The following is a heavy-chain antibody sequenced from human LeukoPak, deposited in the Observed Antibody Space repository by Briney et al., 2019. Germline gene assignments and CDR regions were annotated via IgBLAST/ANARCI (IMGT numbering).Heavy chain of an antibody. CDR1: GGTFSSYA. CDR3: ARDAIAVAAPIYYYYGMDV. Sequence: SVKVSCTASGGTFSSYAISWVRQAPGQGLGWMGGIIPIFGTANYAQKFQGRVTITADESTSTAYMELSSLRSEDTAVYYCARDAIAVAAPIYYYYGMDVWGQGTTVTVSS. J-gene: IGHJ6*02. CDR2: IIPIFGTA. V-gene: IGHV1-69*13. D-gene: IGHD6-19*01.